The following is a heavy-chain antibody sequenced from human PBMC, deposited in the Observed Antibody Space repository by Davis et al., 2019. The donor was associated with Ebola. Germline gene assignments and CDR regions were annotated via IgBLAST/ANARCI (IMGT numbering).Heavy chain of an antibody. J-gene: IGHJ4*02. CDR3: ARDGNWNGAEYFDY. D-gene: IGHD1-1*01. CDR1: GYSISSGYY. Sequence: SETLSLTCAVSGYSISSGYYWGWIRQPPGKGLEWIGSIYHNGNSYYNPSLKSRVTISVDTSKNHFSLKLRSVTAADTAVYYCARDGNWNGAEYFDYWGQGTLVTVSS. CDR2: IYHNGNS. V-gene: IGHV4-38-2*02.